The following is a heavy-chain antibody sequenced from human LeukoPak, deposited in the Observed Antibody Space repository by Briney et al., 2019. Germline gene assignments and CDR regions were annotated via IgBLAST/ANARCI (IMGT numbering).Heavy chain of an antibody. CDR3: ARELRSYYYGSGSHSKANFDY. J-gene: IGHJ4*02. CDR2: INHSGST. Sequence: NPSETLSLTCAVYGGSFSGYYWSWIRQPPGKGLEWIGEINHSGSTNYNPSLKSRVTISVDTSKNQFSLKLSSVTAADTAVYYCARELRSYYYGSGSHSKANFDYWGQGTLVTVSS. CDR1: GGSFSGYY. V-gene: IGHV4-34*01. D-gene: IGHD3-10*01.